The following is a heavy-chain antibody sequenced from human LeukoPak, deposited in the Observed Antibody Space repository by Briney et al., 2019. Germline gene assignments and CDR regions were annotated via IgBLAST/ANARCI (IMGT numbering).Heavy chain of an antibody. J-gene: IGHJ4*02. CDR2: ISSSGTTI. D-gene: IGHD1-26*01. Sequence: PGGSLRLSCAGSGFPFSSYSMNWVRQAPGKGLEWVSYISSSGTTIYYADSVKGRFTISRDNAKNSLYLQMNSLRDEDTAVYYCARGSGSYYGYWGQGSLVTVSS. CDR3: ARGSGSYYGY. CDR1: GFPFSSYS. V-gene: IGHV3-48*02.